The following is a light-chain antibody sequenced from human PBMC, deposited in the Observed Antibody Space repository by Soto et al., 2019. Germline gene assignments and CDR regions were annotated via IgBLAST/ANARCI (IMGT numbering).Light chain of an antibody. V-gene: IGKV2-28*01. Sequence: DLVMTQSPLSLPVTPGEPASISCRSSQSLLHSNGYNYLDWYLQKPGQSPQLLNYLGSNRASGVTDRFSGRGSGTDFTLKISRVEAEDVGVYYCMQALQTPLTFGGGTKVEIK. CDR1: QSLLHSNGYNY. CDR2: LGS. CDR3: MQALQTPLT. J-gene: IGKJ4*01.